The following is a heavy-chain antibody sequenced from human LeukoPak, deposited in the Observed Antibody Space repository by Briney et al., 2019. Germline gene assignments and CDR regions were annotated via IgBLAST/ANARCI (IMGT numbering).Heavy chain of an antibody. CDR1: GYTFTGYY. Sequence: ASVKVSCKASGYTFTGYYMHWVRQAPGQGLEWMGWINPNSGGTNHAQKFQGRVTMTRDTSISTAYMELSRLRSDDTAVYYCARGRITMVRGVISPFDPWGQGTLVTVSS. V-gene: IGHV1-2*02. CDR2: INPNSGGT. J-gene: IGHJ5*02. CDR3: ARGRITMVRGVISPFDP. D-gene: IGHD3-10*01.